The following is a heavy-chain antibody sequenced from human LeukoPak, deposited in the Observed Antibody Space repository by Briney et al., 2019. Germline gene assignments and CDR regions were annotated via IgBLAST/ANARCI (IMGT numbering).Heavy chain of an antibody. D-gene: IGHD3-9*01. CDR1: GFPFSSYG. CDR3: ARELSLGYDILTGYFNSPDY. CDR2: IWYDRTNK. V-gene: IGHV3-33*01. Sequence: GGSLRLSCAASGFPFSSYGMHWVRQAPGKGLEWVAVIWYDRTNKYYADSVEGRFTISRDNSKNPLYLKMNSLRAEDTAVYYCARELSLGYDILTGYFNSPDYWGQGPLVTVSS. J-gene: IGHJ4*02.